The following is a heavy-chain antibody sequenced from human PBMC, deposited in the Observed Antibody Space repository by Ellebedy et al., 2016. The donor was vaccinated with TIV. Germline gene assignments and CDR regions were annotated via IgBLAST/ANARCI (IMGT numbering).Heavy chain of an antibody. Sequence: GKSLKISXAASGFTFSISGMTWVRQRPGKGLEWVATVSRGREAYYADPFKGRFFISRDNDLNSVFLQLNNLRVEDTAVYYCSRDGREWSRDCWGQGTLVTVSS. CDR1: GFTFSISG. CDR2: VSRGREA. CDR3: SRDGREWSRDC. V-gene: IGHV3-21*06. D-gene: IGHD3-3*01. J-gene: IGHJ4*02.